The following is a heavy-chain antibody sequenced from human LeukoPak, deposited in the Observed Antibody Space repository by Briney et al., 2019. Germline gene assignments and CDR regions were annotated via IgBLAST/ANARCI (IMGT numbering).Heavy chain of an antibody. Sequence: SETLSLTCTVSGGSISSSSYYWGWIRQPPGKGLEWIGSVYYSGSTHYNPSLKSRVTISVDTSKSQFSLKLSSVTAADTAVYYCARAYYDILTGLFDYWGQGTLVTVSS. CDR2: VYYSGST. V-gene: IGHV4-39*07. D-gene: IGHD3-9*01. CDR3: ARAYYDILTGLFDY. J-gene: IGHJ4*02. CDR1: GGSISSSSYY.